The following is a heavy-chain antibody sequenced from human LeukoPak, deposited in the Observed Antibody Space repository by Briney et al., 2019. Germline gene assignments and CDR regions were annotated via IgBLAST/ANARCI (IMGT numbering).Heavy chain of an antibody. CDR1: GFAFNDYW. V-gene: IGHV3-74*01. CDR2: VNSDGTRT. CDR3: ARDRSRWSIAPDADV. J-gene: IGHJ6*02. D-gene: IGHD2-15*01. Sequence: GGSLRLSCAASGFAFNDYWMNWVRQVPGKGLMWVARVNSDGTRTTYADPVKGRFTVSRDGAKNTLYLQMNSLRAEDTAVYYCARDRSRWSIAPDADVWGQGTTVTVS.